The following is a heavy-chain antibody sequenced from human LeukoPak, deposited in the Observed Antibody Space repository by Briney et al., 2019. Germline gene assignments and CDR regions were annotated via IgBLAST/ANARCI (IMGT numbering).Heavy chain of an antibody. CDR1: GGSFSGYY. D-gene: IGHD1-26*01. J-gene: IGHJ4*02. V-gene: IGHV4-34*01. Sequence: SETLSLTCAVYGGSFSGYYWSWIRQPPGKGLEWIGEINHSGSTNYNPSLKSRVTISVDTSKNQFSLKLSSVTAADTAVYYCARAYSGSPSLWDYWGQGTLVTVSS. CDR3: ARAYSGSPSLWDY. CDR2: INHSGST.